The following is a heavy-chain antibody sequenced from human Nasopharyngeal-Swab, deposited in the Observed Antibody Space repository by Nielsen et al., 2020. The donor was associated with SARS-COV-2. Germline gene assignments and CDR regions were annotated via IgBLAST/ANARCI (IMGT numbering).Heavy chain of an antibody. CDR1: GFTFSSYS. CDR3: ARDGCSGGSCYDDAFDI. CDR2: ISSSSSYI. D-gene: IGHD2-15*01. V-gene: IGHV3-21*01. J-gene: IGHJ3*02. Sequence: GESLKISCAASGFTFSSYSMNWVRQAPGKGLEWVSSISSSSSYIYYADSVKGRFTISRDNAKNSLYLQMNSLRAEDTAVYYCARDGCSGGSCYDDAFDIWGQGTMVTVSS.